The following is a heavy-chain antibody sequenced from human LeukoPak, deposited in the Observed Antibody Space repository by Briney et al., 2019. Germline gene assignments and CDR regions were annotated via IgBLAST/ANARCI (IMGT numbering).Heavy chain of an antibody. Sequence: ASVTVSCKASGGTFSSYAISWVRQAPGQGLEWMGGIIPIFGTANYAQKFQGRVTITADESTSTAYMELSSLRSEDTAVYYCASEFQNGYCSGGSCYSIGYWGQGTLVTVSS. CDR3: ASEFQNGYCSGGSCYSIGY. CDR1: GGTFSSYA. CDR2: IIPIFGTA. D-gene: IGHD2-15*01. J-gene: IGHJ4*02. V-gene: IGHV1-69*13.